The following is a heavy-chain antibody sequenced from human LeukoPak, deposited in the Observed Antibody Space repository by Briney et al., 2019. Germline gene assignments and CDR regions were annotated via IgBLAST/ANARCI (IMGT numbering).Heavy chain of an antibody. D-gene: IGHD2-21*01. J-gene: IGHJ4*02. CDR2: ISSNSDCI. CDR3: ARGLCGGDCYDY. CDR1: GFTFSSYA. Sequence: PGGSLRLSCAASGFTFSSYAMHWVRQAPGKGLEWVSSISSNSDCIYYADSVKGRFTISRDNAKNSLYLQMNSLRAEDTAVYYCARGLCGGDCYDYWGQGALVTVSS. V-gene: IGHV3-21*01.